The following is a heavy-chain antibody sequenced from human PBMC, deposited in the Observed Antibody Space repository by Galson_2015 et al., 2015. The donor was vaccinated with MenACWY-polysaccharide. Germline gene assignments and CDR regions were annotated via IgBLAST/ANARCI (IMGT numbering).Heavy chain of an antibody. CDR1: GLTFSNYW. D-gene: IGHD6-25*01. V-gene: IGHV3-7*01. Sequence: SLRLSCAASGLTFSNYWMSWVRRAPGQGLEWVANVKPDGSDKYYVASVKGRFTISKDNAKHSLYLQMDSLRPEDTAMYYCARDPGNSIPAWGAFDIWGQGTMVTGSS. J-gene: IGHJ3*02. CDR3: ARDPGNSIPAWGAFDI. CDR2: VKPDGSDK.